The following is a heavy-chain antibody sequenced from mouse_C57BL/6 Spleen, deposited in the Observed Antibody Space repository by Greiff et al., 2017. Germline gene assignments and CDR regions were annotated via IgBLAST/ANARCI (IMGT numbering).Heavy chain of an antibody. CDR1: GFSFNTYA. CDR3: VRVDYGNYGAMDY. J-gene: IGHJ4*01. Sequence: EVQRVESGGGLVQPKGSLKLSCAASGFSFNTYAMNWVRQAPGKGLEWVARIRSKSNNYATYYADSVKDRFTISRDDSESMLYLQMNNLKTEDTAMYYGVRVDYGNYGAMDYWGQGTSVTVSS. V-gene: IGHV10-1*01. CDR2: IRSKSNNYAT. D-gene: IGHD2-1*01.